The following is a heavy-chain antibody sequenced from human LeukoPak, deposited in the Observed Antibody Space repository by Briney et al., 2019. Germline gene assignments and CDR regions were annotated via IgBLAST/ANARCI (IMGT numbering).Heavy chain of an antibody. Sequence: GGSLRLSCVASGFTFSTYAMNWVRQAPGKGLEWVSTISGSGGSTYYADSVKGRFTISRDNSKNTLYLQMNSLRAEDTAVYYCAYGDYDCWGQGTLVTVSS. CDR2: ISGSGGST. CDR1: GFTFSTYA. J-gene: IGHJ4*02. D-gene: IGHD4-17*01. CDR3: AYGDYDC. V-gene: IGHV3-23*01.